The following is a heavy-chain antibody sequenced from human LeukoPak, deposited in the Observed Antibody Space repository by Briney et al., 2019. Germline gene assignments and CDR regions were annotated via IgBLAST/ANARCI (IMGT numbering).Heavy chain of an antibody. Sequence: SETLSLTCTVSXGSISSSIYYSGWIRQPPGKGLEWIGIIYYSGSTYYHPSLKNRVTISVDTSKNQFSLKLSSVTAADTAVYYCARQPRYCRGGTCYGSLGQFDYWGQGTLVTVSS. CDR1: XGSISSSIYY. CDR3: ARQPRYCRGGTCYGSLGQFDY. V-gene: IGHV4-39*01. D-gene: IGHD2-15*01. CDR2: IYYSGST. J-gene: IGHJ4*02.